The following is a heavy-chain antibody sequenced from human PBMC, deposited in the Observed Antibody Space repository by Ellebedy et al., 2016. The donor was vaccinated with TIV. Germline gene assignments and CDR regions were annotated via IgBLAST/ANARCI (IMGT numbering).Heavy chain of an antibody. Sequence: GGSLRLSCAVSGFTVRSKYMNWVRQAPGKGLEWVSLIYSVGDTYYADSVEGRFSISRDDSKNTLYLQMNSLRPEDTAVYYCSREGLEAGMDLWGQGTTVIVSS. J-gene: IGHJ6*02. CDR3: SREGLEAGMDL. CDR2: IYSVGDT. CDR1: GFTVRSKY. V-gene: IGHV3-66*02.